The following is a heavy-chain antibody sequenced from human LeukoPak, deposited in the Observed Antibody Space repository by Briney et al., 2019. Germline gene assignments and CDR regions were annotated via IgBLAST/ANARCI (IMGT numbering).Heavy chain of an antibody. CDR1: GFTFSSYA. J-gene: IGHJ4*02. CDR3: AKDPPSPFSYGLGYY. V-gene: IGHV3-23*01. CDR2: LYSGGST. D-gene: IGHD5-18*01. Sequence: GGSLRLSCAASGFTFSSYAMSWVRQAPGKGLEWVSTLYSGGSTHYADSVKGRFTISRDNSESTVYLQMNNLTAADTAVYYCAKDPPSPFSYGLGYYWGQGTLVTVSS.